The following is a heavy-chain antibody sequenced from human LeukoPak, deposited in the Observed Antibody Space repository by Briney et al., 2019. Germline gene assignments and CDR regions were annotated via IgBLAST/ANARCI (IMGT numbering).Heavy chain of an antibody. Sequence: GGSLRLSCAASGFTFGDYAMSWVRRAPGKGLECVSGITGSGGSTYYADSVKGRFTISRDNSKNTLFLQMSSLRADDTAVYFCAKVAISLIAVVKTPFDSWGQGTLVTVSS. CDR3: AKVAISLIAVVKTPFDS. CDR1: GFTFGDYA. J-gene: IGHJ4*02. CDR2: ITGSGGST. D-gene: IGHD3-22*01. V-gene: IGHV3-23*01.